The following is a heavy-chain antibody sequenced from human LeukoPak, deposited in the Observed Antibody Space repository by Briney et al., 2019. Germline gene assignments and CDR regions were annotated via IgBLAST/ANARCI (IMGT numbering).Heavy chain of an antibody. J-gene: IGHJ4*02. V-gene: IGHV4-39*07. CDR2: IYYSGST. D-gene: IGHD4-17*01. Sequence: SETLSLTCTVSGGSISSSSYYWGWIRQPPGKGLEWIGSIYYSGSTYYNPSLKSRVIISIDTSKNQFSLRLSSVTAADTAVYYCARDGGDEILDYWGQGTLVTVSS. CDR1: GGSISSSSYY. CDR3: ARDGGDEILDY.